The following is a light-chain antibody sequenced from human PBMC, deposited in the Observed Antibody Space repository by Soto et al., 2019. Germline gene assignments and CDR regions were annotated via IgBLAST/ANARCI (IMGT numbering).Light chain of an antibody. Sequence: EIVLTQSPATLSLSPGERATLSCRASQSISSYLAWYQQKSGQAPRLLIYDASNRATGIPARFSGSGSGTDFNLTISSLEPEDFAVYYCQQRSNWPPTFGGGTKGEIK. CDR2: DAS. CDR1: QSISSY. V-gene: IGKV3-11*01. J-gene: IGKJ4*01. CDR3: QQRSNWPPT.